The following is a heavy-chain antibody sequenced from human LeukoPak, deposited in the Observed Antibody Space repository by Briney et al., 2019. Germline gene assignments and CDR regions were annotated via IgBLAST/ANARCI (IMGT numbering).Heavy chain of an antibody. CDR1: GYTFSTYA. CDR2: VSNDGADT. CDR3: VSRHTSGWYVY. J-gene: IGHJ4*02. Sequence: HPGGSLRLSCSASGYTFSTYAMHWVRQAPGKGLEYVSAVSNDGADTYYADSVKGRFTISRDNSKNTLHLQMSSLRAEDTAMYYCVSRHTSGWYVYWGQGTLVTVSS. D-gene: IGHD6-19*01. V-gene: IGHV3-64D*06.